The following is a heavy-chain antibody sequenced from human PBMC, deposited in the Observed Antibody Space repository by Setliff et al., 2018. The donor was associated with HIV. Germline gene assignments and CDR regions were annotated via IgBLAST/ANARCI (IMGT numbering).Heavy chain of an antibody. D-gene: IGHD5-18*01. J-gene: IGHJ4*02. CDR1: GFTFSSYS. V-gene: IGHV3-21*04. CDR2: ISSSSSYI. CDR3: AKGFRPVDTALVPVDY. Sequence: GGSLRLSCAASGFTFSSYSMNWVRQAPGKGLEWVSSISSSSSYIYYADSVKGRFTISRDNAKNSLYLQMNSLRADDTAIYYCAKGFRPVDTALVPVDYWGQGTLVTVSS.